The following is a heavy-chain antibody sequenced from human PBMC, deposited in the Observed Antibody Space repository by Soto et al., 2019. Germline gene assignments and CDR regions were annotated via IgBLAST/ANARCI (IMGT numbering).Heavy chain of an antibody. Sequence: SVKVSCKASGGTFSSYAISWVRQAPGQGLEWMGGIIPIFGTANYAQKFQGRVTITADESTSTAYMELSSLRSEDTAVYYCASYDSSAYPFDYWGQGTLVTVSS. V-gene: IGHV1-69*13. D-gene: IGHD3-22*01. CDR2: IIPIFGTA. CDR1: GGTFSSYA. CDR3: ASYDSSAYPFDY. J-gene: IGHJ4*02.